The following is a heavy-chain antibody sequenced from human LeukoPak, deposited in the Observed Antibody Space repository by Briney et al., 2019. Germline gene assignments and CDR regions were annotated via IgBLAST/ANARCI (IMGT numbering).Heavy chain of an antibody. CDR3: ARDPLLVGAPPGDY. D-gene: IGHD1-26*01. CDR2: IYYSGST. Sequence: SQTPSLTCTVSGGSISSGDYYWSWIRQPPGKGLEWIGYIYYSGSTYYNPSLKSRVTISVDTSKNQFSLKLSSVTAADTAVYYCARDPLLVGAPPGDYWGQGTLVTVSS. V-gene: IGHV4-30-4*08. CDR1: GGSISSGDYY. J-gene: IGHJ4*02.